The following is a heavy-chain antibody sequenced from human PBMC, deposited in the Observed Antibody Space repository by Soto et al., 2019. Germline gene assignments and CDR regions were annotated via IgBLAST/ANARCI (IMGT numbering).Heavy chain of an antibody. CDR1: GFTYSNYW. D-gene: IGHD3-3*01. V-gene: IGHV3-7*01. CDR2: MNPDGSQT. J-gene: IGHJ1*01. CDR3: AREPRVLAY. Sequence: GGSLRLSCVASGFTYSNYWMAWVRQVPGKGLEWVAYMNPDGSQTFYVDSVKGRFTISRDNAKNSLYLQISSLRVEDTAVYYCAREPRVLAYWGQGTLVTVSS.